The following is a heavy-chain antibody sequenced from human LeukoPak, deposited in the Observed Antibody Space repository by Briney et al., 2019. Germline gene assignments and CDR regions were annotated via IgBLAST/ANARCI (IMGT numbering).Heavy chain of an antibody. V-gene: IGHV4-4*07. J-gene: IGHJ4*02. Sequence: SETLSLTCTVSGGSISSYYWSWIRQPAGKGLEWIGRIYTSGSTNYNPSLKSRVTMSVDTSKNQFSLKLSSVTAADTAVYYCARLRVIESALVFDYWGQGTLVTVSS. D-gene: IGHD2/OR15-2a*01. CDR2: IYTSGST. CDR3: ARLRVIESALVFDY. CDR1: GGSISSYY.